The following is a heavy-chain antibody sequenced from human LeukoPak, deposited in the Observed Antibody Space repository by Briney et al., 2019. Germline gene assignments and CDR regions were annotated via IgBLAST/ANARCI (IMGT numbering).Heavy chain of an antibody. D-gene: IGHD3-10*01. CDR3: ARDLSAANARVRGVTDDY. CDR1: VFTFSDYY. V-gene: IGHV3-11*04. CDR2: ISSSGSTI. Sequence: GGSLRLSCAASVFTFSDYYMSWIRQAPGKGLEWVSYISSSGSTIYYADSVKGRFTISRDNAKNSLYLQMNSLRAEDTAVYYCARDLSAANARVRGVTDDYWGQGTLVTVSS. J-gene: IGHJ4*02.